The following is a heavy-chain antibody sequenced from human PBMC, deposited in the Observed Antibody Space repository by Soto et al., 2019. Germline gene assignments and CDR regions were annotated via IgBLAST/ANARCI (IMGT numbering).Heavy chain of an antibody. V-gene: IGHV3-30-3*01. CDR1: GFTFSSYA. Sequence: QVQLVESGGGVVQPGRSLRLSCAASGFTFSSYAMHWVRQAPGKGLEWVAVISYDGSNKYYADSVKGRFPSSRDNSKNTLYLQMNILRAEDTAVYYWARGGDFWSGSPPYYYYGMDVWGQGTTVTVSS. CDR3: ARGGDFWSGSPPYYYYGMDV. CDR2: ISYDGSNK. D-gene: IGHD3-3*01. J-gene: IGHJ6*02.